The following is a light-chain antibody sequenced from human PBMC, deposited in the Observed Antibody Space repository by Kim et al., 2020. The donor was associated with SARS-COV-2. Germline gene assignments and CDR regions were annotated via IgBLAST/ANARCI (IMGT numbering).Light chain of an antibody. CDR2: DAS. Sequence: LSPGETATLSCRASQSVSNFLAWYQQKPGQAPRLLIYDASNRAPGIPVRFSGSGSGTDFTLTISSLEPEDFAVYYCQQRTNWPPFTFGQGTKLEI. V-gene: IGKV3-11*01. CDR3: QQRTNWPPFT. CDR1: QSVSNF. J-gene: IGKJ2*01.